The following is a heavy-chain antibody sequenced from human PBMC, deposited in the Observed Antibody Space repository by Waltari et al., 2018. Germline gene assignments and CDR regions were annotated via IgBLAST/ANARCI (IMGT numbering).Heavy chain of an antibody. D-gene: IGHD2-15*01. CDR1: GDAISRYY. CDR3: AKWYYYYMDV. Sequence: QVQLQESGAGLVKPSETLSLTCSVFGDAISRYYCSWIRQPPGKGLEWIGYIYYSGSTNYNPSLKSRVTISGDTSKNQFSLKLSSVTAADTAVYYCAKWYYYYMDVWGKGTTVTISS. CDR2: IYYSGST. J-gene: IGHJ6*03. V-gene: IGHV4-59*08.